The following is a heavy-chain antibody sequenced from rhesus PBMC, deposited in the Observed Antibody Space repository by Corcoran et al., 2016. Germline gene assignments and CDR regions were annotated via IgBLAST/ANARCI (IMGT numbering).Heavy chain of an antibody. J-gene: IGHJ4*01. CDR1: GGSISGGYD. CDR3: ARFYGSSY. CDR2: IYGSSGLT. D-gene: IGHD4-29*01. V-gene: IGHV4-76*01. Sequence: QVQLQESGPGLVKPSETLSLTCAVPGGSISGGYDWSWNRRPPGKGLEWIGYIYGSSGLTHYNPSLKNRFTISKDTSKYQFSLKLSSVTAANTAVYYCARFYGSSYWGQGVLVTVSS.